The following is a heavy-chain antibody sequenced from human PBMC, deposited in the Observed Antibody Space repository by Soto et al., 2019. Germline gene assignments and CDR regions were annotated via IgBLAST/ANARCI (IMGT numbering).Heavy chain of an antibody. CDR2: IKSKTDGGTT. V-gene: IGHV3-15*07. D-gene: IGHD5-12*01. CDR3: TTDPPTRGVVATIDY. Sequence: EVQLVESGGGLVKPGGSLRLSCAASGFTFSNAWMNWVRQAPGKGLEWVGRIKSKTDGGTTDYAAPVKGRFTISRDDSKNTLYLQMNSLKTEDTAVYYCTTDPPTRGVVATIDYWGQGTLVTVSS. J-gene: IGHJ4*02. CDR1: GFTFSNAW.